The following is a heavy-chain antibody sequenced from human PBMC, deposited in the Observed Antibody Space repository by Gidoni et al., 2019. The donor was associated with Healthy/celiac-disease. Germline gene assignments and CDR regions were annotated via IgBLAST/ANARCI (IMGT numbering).Heavy chain of an antibody. CDR1: GGSFSGYY. V-gene: IGHV4-34*01. J-gene: IGHJ4*02. Sequence: QVQLQQWGAGRWKPSETLSLTCAVYGGSFSGYYWSWIRQPPGKGLEWIGEINHSGSTNYNPSLKSRVTISVDTSKNQFSLKLSSVTAADTAVYYCARVRGWFGETIDYWGQGTLVTVSS. D-gene: IGHD3-10*01. CDR2: INHSGST. CDR3: ARVRGWFGETIDY.